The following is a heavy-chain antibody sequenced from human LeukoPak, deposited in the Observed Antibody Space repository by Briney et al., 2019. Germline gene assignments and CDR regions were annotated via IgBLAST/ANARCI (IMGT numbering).Heavy chain of an antibody. V-gene: IGHV4-39*01. CDR3: ARHDRYSYGYWFDP. CDR1: GGSISSSSYY. D-gene: IGHD5-18*01. CDR2: IYYSGST. J-gene: IGHJ5*02. Sequence: SETLSLTCTVSGGSISSSSYYWGWIRQPPGKGLEWIGSIYYSGSTYYNPSLKSRVTISVDTSKSQFSLKLSSVTAADTAVYYCARHDRYSYGYWFDPWGQGTLVTVSS.